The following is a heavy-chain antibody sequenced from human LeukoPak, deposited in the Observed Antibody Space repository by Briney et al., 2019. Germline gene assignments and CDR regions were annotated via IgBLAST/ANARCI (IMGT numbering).Heavy chain of an antibody. V-gene: IGHV1-46*01. CDR3: ARAGIYGDCLDY. CDR2: INPTGGST. Sequence: ASVKVSCKASGFPLTGYSIQWVRQAPGQGLEWMGIINPTGGSTSYAQKFQGRVTMTRDASTSTVYMEVSGLRSEDTAVYHCARAGIYGDCLDYWGQGTLVTVSS. D-gene: IGHD4-17*01. J-gene: IGHJ4*02. CDR1: GFPLTGYS.